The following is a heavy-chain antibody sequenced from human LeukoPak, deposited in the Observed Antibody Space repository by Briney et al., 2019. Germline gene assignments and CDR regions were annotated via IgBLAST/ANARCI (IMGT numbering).Heavy chain of an antibody. D-gene: IGHD3-16*01. CDR3: MRGGTDDY. Sequence: PGRSLRLSCAASGCTFSTYAMHWFRQAPGKGLEWVAVMSYDGGTKYYADSVKGRFTISRDNSKNTLYLKVNRLRAEDTAVYYCMRGGTDDYWGQGTLVTVSS. CDR1: GCTFSTYA. J-gene: IGHJ4*02. CDR2: MSYDGGTK. V-gene: IGHV3-30*01.